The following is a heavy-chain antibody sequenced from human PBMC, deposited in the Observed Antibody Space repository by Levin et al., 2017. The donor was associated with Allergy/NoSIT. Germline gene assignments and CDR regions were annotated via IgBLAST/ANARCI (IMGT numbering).Heavy chain of an antibody. CDR2: INPNSRGI. Sequence: GASVKVSCKASGFTFSGYYVHWVRQVPGQGLEWLGRINPNSRGINYAQKFQGRVTMTSDSSIRTAYVELSRLTSDDTAVYYCARGAASGTPYDLDSWGQGTLVTVSS. J-gene: IGHJ5*01. CDR3: ARGAASGTPYDLDS. D-gene: IGHD3-3*01. V-gene: IGHV1-2*06. CDR1: GFTFSGYY.